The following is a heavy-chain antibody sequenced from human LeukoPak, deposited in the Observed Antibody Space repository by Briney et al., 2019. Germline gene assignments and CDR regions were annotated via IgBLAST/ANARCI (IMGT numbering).Heavy chain of an antibody. D-gene: IGHD2-2*01. CDR3: ARGLWDIVVVSASRAYYYYMDV. Sequence: PSQTLSLTCALSGDSFSTNSAAWNWIRQPPSGGLEWLGRTYSRSKLHNDYAVSVKGRITFNADTSKNQFSLQLKSVTPEDTAVYYCARGLWDIVVVSASRAYYYYMDVWGKGTTVTVS. CDR1: GDSFSTNSAA. J-gene: IGHJ6*03. CDR2: TYSRSKLHN. V-gene: IGHV6-1*01.